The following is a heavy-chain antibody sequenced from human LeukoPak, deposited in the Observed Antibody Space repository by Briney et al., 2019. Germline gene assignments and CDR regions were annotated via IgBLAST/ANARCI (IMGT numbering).Heavy chain of an antibody. V-gene: IGHV4-34*01. CDR1: GGSFSGYY. CDR2: INRSGST. J-gene: IGHJ4*02. D-gene: IGHD2-15*01. Sequence: SETLSLTCAVYGGSFSGYYWSWIRKPPGKGLEWIGEINRSGSTNYNPSLKSRVTISVDTSKNQFSLKPSSVTAADTAVYYCARDLQYCSGGSCYALLDYWGQGTLVTVSS. CDR3: ARDLQYCSGGSCYALLDY.